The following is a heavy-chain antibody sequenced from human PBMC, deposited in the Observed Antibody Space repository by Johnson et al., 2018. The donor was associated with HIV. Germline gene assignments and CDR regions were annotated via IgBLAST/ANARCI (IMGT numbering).Heavy chain of an antibody. Sequence: EVQLVESGGNVVRPGGSLRLSCAASGFTFSSYWMHWVRQAPGKGLVWVSRINSDGSNTKYADSVKGRFTISRDNAKNTLYLQMNSLRAEDTAVFFCARPDSSSARAHDAFDIWGQGTMVTVSS. CDR2: INSDGSNT. CDR1: GFTFSSYW. V-gene: IGHV3-74*02. D-gene: IGHD6-6*01. CDR3: ARPDSSSARAHDAFDI. J-gene: IGHJ3*02.